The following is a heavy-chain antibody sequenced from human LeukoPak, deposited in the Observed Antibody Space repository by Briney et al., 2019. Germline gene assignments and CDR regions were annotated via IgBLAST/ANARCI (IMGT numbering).Heavy chain of an antibody. V-gene: IGHV3-48*01. J-gene: IGHJ4*02. Sequence: GGSLRLSFEASGFTFSSYSMNWVRQAPGKGLEWISYISTSTTTIYYANSVKGRFTISRDNAKKSLYLQMNGLRVEDTGVYYCASWGEGALDNWGQGTLVTVSS. CDR2: ISTSTTTI. CDR3: ASWGEGALDN. CDR1: GFTFSSYS. D-gene: IGHD1-26*01.